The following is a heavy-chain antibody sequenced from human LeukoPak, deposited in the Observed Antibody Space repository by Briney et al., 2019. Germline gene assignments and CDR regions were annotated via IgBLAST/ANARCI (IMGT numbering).Heavy chain of an antibody. CDR2: ISGSGGST. J-gene: IGHJ4*02. Sequence: PGGSLRLSCAASGFTFSSYAMSWVLQAPGKGLEWVSDISGSGGSTYYADSVKGRFTISRDNSKNTLYLQMNSLRAEDTAVYYCAKDPRGYSYGYADYWGQGTLVTVSS. CDR1: GFTFSSYA. V-gene: IGHV3-23*01. D-gene: IGHD5-18*01. CDR3: AKDPRGYSYGYADY.